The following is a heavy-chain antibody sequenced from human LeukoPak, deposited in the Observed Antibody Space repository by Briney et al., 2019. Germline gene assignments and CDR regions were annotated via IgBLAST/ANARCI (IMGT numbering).Heavy chain of an antibody. D-gene: IGHD2-15*01. CDR3: EVGYCSGGSCYFDY. J-gene: IGHJ4*02. V-gene: IGHV4-39*01. CDR1: GGSISSSSYY. Sequence: SETLSLTCTVSGGSISSSSYYWGWIRQPPGKGLEWIGSIYYSGSTYYNPSLKSRVTISVDTSKNQFSLKLSSVTAAGTAVYYCEVGYCSGGSCYFDYWGQGTLVTVSS. CDR2: IYYSGST.